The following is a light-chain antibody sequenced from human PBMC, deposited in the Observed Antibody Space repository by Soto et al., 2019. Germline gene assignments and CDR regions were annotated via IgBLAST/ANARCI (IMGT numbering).Light chain of an antibody. CDR3: HQYGTSPQT. CDR2: DAS. V-gene: IGKV3-20*01. CDR1: QSIGSY. Sequence: EIVLTQSPATLSLSLGERATLSCRASQSIGSYLAWYQHKLGQPPRLLIYDASRRAIGVPDRFSGGGSGTDFTLTISGLEPADFAVYFCHQYGTSPQTFGQGTKVDIK. J-gene: IGKJ1*01.